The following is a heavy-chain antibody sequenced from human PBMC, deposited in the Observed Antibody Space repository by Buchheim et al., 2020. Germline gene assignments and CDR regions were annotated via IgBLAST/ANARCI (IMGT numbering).Heavy chain of an antibody. CDR1: GGSISSSSYY. J-gene: IGHJ4*02. CDR3: ARSYYYDSSGYPILPFDY. V-gene: IGHV4-39*01. CDR2: IYYSGST. D-gene: IGHD3-22*01. Sequence: QLQLQESGPGLVKPSGTLSLTCTVSGGSISSSSYYWGWIRQPPGKGLEWIGSIYYSGSTYYNPSLKSRVTISVDTSKHQFSLKLSSVTAADTAVYYCARSYYYDSSGYPILPFDYWGQGTL.